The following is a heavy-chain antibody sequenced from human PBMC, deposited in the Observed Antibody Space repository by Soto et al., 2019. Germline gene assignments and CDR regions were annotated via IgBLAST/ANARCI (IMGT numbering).Heavy chain of an antibody. J-gene: IGHJ6*02. CDR2: IGTAGDT. CDR3: AQRRMTPEYYYYYGMDV. V-gene: IGHV3-13*01. CDR1: GFTFSSYD. Sequence: GGSLRLSCAASGFTFSSYDMHWVRQATGKGLEWVSAIGTAGDTYYPGSVKGRFTISRDNSKNTLYLQMNSLRAEDTAVYYCAQRRMTPEYYYYYGMDVWGQGTTVTVSS.